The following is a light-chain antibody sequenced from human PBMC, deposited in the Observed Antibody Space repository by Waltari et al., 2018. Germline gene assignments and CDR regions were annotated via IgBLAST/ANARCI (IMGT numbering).Light chain of an antibody. CDR1: SGHINNV. J-gene: IGLJ3*02. CDR3: QTGGHGTWV. V-gene: IGLV4-69*01. Sequence: QLVLTQSPSASASLGASVKLTCTLSSGHINNVIAWLQQRPEKGPRYLMKVNSDGSHNKGDDIPDRFSGSGSVAERYLSISSLQSEDEADYICQTGGHGTWVFGGGTKLTVL. CDR2: VNSDGSH.